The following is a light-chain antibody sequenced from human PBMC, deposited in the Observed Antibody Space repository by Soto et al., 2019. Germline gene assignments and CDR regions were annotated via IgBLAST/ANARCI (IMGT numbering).Light chain of an antibody. CDR3: QQSYRGLT. CDR2: AAS. Sequence: PPSASLEAIVSITYRASQSISNYLNWYQQKPGKAPKLLIYAASTLQSGVPSRFRGSGSGTEFTLTVTSLQPEDSATYYCQQSYRGLTFGQGTRLEIK. J-gene: IGKJ5*01. V-gene: IGKV1-39*01. CDR1: QSISNY.